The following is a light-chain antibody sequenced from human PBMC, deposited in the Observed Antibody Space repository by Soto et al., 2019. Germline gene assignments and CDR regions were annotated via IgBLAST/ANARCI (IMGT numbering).Light chain of an antibody. Sequence: EIVLTQSPGTLSLSPGERATLSCRASQSVSSSYLAWYQQKSGQAPRLLIYGASSSVTGIPDRFSGSGSGTDFTLTISRLEPEDFAVYYCQQYGSSPGYTFGQGTKLEIK. CDR3: QQYGSSPGYT. V-gene: IGKV3-20*01. CDR2: GAS. J-gene: IGKJ2*01. CDR1: QSVSSSY.